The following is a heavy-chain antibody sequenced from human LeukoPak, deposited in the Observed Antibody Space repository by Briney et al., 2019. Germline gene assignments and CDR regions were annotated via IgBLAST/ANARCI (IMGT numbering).Heavy chain of an antibody. Sequence: GESLKISCKGSGYSFSSYWIAWVRQKPGKGLEGMGIIDPGDYDTKYSPSFRGQVTISADKSISTAYLQWSSLRASDTAMFYCARRSSSYGMDVWGQGTTVTVSS. CDR3: ARRSSSYGMDV. V-gene: IGHV5-51*01. D-gene: IGHD6-13*01. J-gene: IGHJ6*02. CDR2: IDPGDYDT. CDR1: GYSFSSYW.